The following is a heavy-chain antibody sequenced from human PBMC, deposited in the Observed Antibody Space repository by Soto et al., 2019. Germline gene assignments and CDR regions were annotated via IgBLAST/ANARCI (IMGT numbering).Heavy chain of an antibody. V-gene: IGHV3-7*01. CDR3: ARERPWVIDY. Sequence: EVQLVESGGGLVQPGGSRRLSCIASGFTFSSYWMSWVRQAPGKGLEWVGNIKEDGNEQNYVDSVKGRFTISRDNTKKSLDLQMNSLRAEDTAVYYCARERPWVIDYWGQGTLVTVSS. CDR1: GFTFSSYW. J-gene: IGHJ4*02. CDR2: IKEDGNEQ. D-gene: IGHD1-26*01.